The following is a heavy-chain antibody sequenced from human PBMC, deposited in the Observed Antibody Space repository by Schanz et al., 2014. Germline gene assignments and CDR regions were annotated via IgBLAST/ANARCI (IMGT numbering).Heavy chain of an antibody. D-gene: IGHD1-1*01. V-gene: IGHV3-20*04. CDR1: GFAFSSYG. CDR3: ARGRVLES. J-gene: IGHJ5*02. Sequence: EVQLLESGGGLVQPGGSLRLSCLASGFAFSSYGMNWLRQAPGKGLEWVSRINWSDGGSTGYADSVRGRFTISRDNAKNSLFLQMNSLRPEDTAVYYCARGRVLESWGQGTLVTVSS. CDR2: INWSDGGST.